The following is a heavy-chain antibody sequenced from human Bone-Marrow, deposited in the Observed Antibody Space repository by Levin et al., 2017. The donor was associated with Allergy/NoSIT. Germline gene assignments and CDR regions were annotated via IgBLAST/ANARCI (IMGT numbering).Heavy chain of an antibody. J-gene: IGHJ4*02. CDR1: GFFFGNYA. D-gene: IGHD6-19*01. CDR2: ISAGGGTT. CDR3: ASRIVVAGSESPLDF. Sequence: GESLKISCAASGFFFGNYAMSWVRQAPGKGLEWVSAISAGGGTTFYADSVKGRFTTSRGDSENTLYLQMDSLRAEDTAIYYCASRIVVAGSESPLDFWGQGIQVTVSS. V-gene: IGHV3-23*01.